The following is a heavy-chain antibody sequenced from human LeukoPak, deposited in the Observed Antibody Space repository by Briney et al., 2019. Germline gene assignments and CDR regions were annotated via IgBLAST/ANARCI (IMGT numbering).Heavy chain of an antibody. CDR1: GGTFSSYA. Sequence: VASVKVSCKASGGTFSSYAISWVRQAPGQGLEWMGGIIPIFGTANYAQKFQGRVTITADESTSTAYMELSSLRSEDTAVYHCATDYGGNSAVDYWGQGTLVTVSS. V-gene: IGHV1-69*01. D-gene: IGHD4-23*01. J-gene: IGHJ4*02. CDR2: IIPIFGTA. CDR3: ATDYGGNSAVDY.